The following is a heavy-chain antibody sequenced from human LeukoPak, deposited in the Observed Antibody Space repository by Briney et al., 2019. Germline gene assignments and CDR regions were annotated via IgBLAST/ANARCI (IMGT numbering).Heavy chain of an antibody. CDR1: GGSFSGYY. V-gene: IGHV4-34*01. Sequence: SETLSLTCAVYGGSFSGYYWSWIRQPPGKGLEWIGDISHSGSTYYNPSLKSRVTISVDRPKNQFSLKLSSVTAADTAVYYCARASTYDSSGYRQTYFDYWGQGTLVTVSS. CDR2: ISHSGST. D-gene: IGHD3-22*01. CDR3: ARASTYDSSGYRQTYFDY. J-gene: IGHJ4*02.